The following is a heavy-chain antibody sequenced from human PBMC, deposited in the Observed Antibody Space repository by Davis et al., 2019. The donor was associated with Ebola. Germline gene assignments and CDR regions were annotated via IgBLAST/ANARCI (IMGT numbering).Heavy chain of an antibody. CDR3: AGNGVGYLEWLTNYYYYYGMDV. V-gene: IGHV4-34*01. Sequence: PSETLSLTCAVYGGSFSGYYWSWIRQPPGKGLEWIGEINHSGSTNYNPSLKSRVTISVDTSKNQFSLKLSSVTAADTAVYYCAGNGVGYLEWLTNYYYYYGMDVWGQGTTVTVSS. D-gene: IGHD3-3*01. CDR2: INHSGST. J-gene: IGHJ6*02. CDR1: GGSFSGYY.